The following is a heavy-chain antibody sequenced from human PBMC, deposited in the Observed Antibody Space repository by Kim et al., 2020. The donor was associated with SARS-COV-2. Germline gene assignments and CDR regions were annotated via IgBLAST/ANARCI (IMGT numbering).Heavy chain of an antibody. Sequence: SETLSLTCTVSGGSISSSSYYWGWIRQPPGKGLEWIGSIYYSGSTYYNPSLKSRVTISVDTSKNQFSLKLSSVTAADTAVYYCARHDSDSIAAAGTIDYWGQGTLVTVSS. CDR3: ARHDSDSIAAAGTIDY. J-gene: IGHJ4*02. CDR1: GGSISSSSYY. V-gene: IGHV4-39*01. D-gene: IGHD6-13*01. CDR2: IYYSGST.